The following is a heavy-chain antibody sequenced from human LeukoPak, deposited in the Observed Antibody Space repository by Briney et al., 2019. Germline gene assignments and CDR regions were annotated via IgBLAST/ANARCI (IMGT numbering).Heavy chain of an antibody. CDR2: IIPIFGTA. CDR1: GGTFSSYA. CDR3: ARAYYDFWSGYYTSFYYYYMDV. Sequence: ASVKVSCKASGGTFSSYAISWVRQAPGQGLEWMGGIIPIFGTANYAQKFQGRVTITADKSTSTAYMELSSLRSEDTAVYYCARAYYDFWSGYYTSFYYYYMDVWGKGTTVTVSS. J-gene: IGHJ6*03. V-gene: IGHV1-69*06. D-gene: IGHD3-3*01.